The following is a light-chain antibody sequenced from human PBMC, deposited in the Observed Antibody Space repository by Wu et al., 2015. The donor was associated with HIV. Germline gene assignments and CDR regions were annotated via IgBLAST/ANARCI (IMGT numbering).Light chain of an antibody. CDR2: DAS. CDR3: QHYYSTPYS. V-gene: IGKV1-33*01. CDR1: HDITNY. J-gene: IGKJ2*03. Sequence: DIQMTQSPSSLSASVGDRVTITCQASHDITNYLNWYQQKPGKAPKLLIYDASNLETGVPSRFSGSGSGTHFTFTISSLQPEDIATYYCQHYYSTPYSFGQGTKLEIK.